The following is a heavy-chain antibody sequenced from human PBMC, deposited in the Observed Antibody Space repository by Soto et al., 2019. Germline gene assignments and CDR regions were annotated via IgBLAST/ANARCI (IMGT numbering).Heavy chain of an antibody. D-gene: IGHD2-2*01. J-gene: IGHJ5*02. CDR1: GGSMSSYY. V-gene: IGHV4-59*08. CDR2: IYYSGST. CDR3: ASWGVYCTSTSCFERWFDP. Sequence: QVQLQESGPGLVKPSETLSLTCTVSGGSMSSYYWSWIRQPPGKGLEWIGYIYYSGSTNYNPSLKSRDTISVDTSKKQFSLKLSSVTAADTAVYYCASWGVYCTSTSCFERWFDPWGQGILVTVSS.